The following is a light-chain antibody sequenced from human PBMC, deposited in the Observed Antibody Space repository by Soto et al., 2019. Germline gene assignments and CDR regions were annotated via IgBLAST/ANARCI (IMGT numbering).Light chain of an antibody. J-gene: IGKJ5*01. V-gene: IGKV1-39*01. CDR1: QAISNY. CDR2: GAN. Sequence: IIVTQSPSFXSAAELNSVTIPCRASQAISNYLTWYQQKPGQAXKXXXFGANNLTSGVPSRFSGSGYGTDFTLTITALQPEDVGIYYCQQGNDTPLTFGQGTRLEI. CDR3: QQGNDTPLT.